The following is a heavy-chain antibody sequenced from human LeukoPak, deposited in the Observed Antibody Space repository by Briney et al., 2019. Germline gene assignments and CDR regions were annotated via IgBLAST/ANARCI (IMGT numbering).Heavy chain of an antibody. CDR2: IYHSGST. D-gene: IGHD2-21*02. J-gene: IGHJ4*02. CDR3: ARASLSFCGGDCYPDYFDY. Sequence: SGTLSLTCAVSGGSINSNNWWSWVRQPPGEGLEWIGEIYHSGSTNYNPSLKSRVTISVDKSKKQFSLKLSSVTAADTAVYYCARASLSFCGGDCYPDYFDYWGQGTLVTVSS. V-gene: IGHV4-4*02. CDR1: GGSINSNNW.